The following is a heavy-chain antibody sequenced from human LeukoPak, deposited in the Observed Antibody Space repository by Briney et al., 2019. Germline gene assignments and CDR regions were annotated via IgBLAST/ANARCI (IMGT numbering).Heavy chain of an antibody. V-gene: IGHV3-11*04. CDR2: ISSSGSTI. D-gene: IGHD6-19*01. CDR1: GFTFIDYY. CDR3: ARDSSGWYYFDY. J-gene: IGHJ4*02. Sequence: PGGSLRLSCAASGFTFIDYYMSWIRLAPGKGLEWVSYISSSGSTIYNADSVKGRFTISRDNAKNSLFLQMNSLRAEDTAVYYCARDSSGWYYFDYWGQGTLVTVSS.